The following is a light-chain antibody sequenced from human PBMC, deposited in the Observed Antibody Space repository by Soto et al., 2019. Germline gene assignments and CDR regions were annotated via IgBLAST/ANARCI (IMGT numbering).Light chain of an antibody. Sequence: EKALTQSPVTLSLSPGERATLSCRASQSVSRTLAWYQQRPGQAPRLLIYGASTRASGVPDRFSGSGSGTEFILTISSLQSEDSAVYYCQQYDVWPALTFGGGTKVDIK. V-gene: IGKV3-15*01. CDR3: QQYDVWPALT. CDR1: QSVSRT. CDR2: GAS. J-gene: IGKJ4*01.